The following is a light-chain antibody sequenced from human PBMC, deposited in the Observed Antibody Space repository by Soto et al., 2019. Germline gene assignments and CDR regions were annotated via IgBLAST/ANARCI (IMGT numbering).Light chain of an antibody. V-gene: IGLV2-14*01. J-gene: IGLJ1*01. CDR1: RSEIGGFNY. CDR3: CSYTSRSVYV. Sequence: QSVLAQPAPLSGSPGQSIALSCAGTRSEIGGFNYVSWYQQHPGIAPKLIIYDVSYRPSGVFNRFSGSKSGNTASLSISGLQAEDEADYYCCSYTSRSVYVFGTGTKVTVL. CDR2: DVS.